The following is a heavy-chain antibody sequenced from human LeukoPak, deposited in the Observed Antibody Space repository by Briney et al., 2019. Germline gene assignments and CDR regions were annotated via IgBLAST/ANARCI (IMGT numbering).Heavy chain of an antibody. CDR1: GGSFSGYY. V-gene: IGHV4-34*01. D-gene: IGHD6-13*01. CDR2: INHSGST. CDR3: ARATAIAAAGPYNWFDP. J-gene: IGHJ5*02. Sequence: SETLSLTCAVYGGSFSGYYWSWIRQPPGKGLEWIGEINHSGSTNYNPSLKSRVTISVDTSKNQFSLKLSSVTAADTAVYYCARATAIAAAGPYNWFDPWGPGTLVTVSS.